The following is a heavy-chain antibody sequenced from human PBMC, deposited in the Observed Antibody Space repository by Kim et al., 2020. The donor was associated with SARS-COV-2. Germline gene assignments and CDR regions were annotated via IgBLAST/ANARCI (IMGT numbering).Heavy chain of an antibody. J-gene: IGHJ5*02. D-gene: IGHD3-10*01. V-gene: IGHV5-51*01. Sequence: YNPSFQGQVTFSADKSINTAYLRWSSLKASDTAMYYCAKTTFRGIIGWFDPWGQGTLVTVSS. CDR3: AKTTFRGIIGWFDP.